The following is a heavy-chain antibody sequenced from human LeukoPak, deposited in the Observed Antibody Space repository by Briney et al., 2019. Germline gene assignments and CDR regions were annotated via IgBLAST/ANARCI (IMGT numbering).Heavy chain of an antibody. D-gene: IGHD5-12*01. CDR2: IYYSGST. J-gene: IGHJ4*02. CDR3: ARESGYGNFYYLDY. Sequence: SETLSLTCTVSGGSISSYYWSWIRQHPGKGLEWIGYIYYSGSTYYNPSLKSRVTISVDTSKKQFSLKLSSVTAADTAVYYRARESGYGNFYYLDYWGQGTLVTVSS. CDR1: GGSISSYY. V-gene: IGHV4-59*06.